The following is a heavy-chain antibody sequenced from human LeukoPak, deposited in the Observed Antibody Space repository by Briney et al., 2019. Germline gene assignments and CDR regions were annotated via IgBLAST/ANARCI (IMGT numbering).Heavy chain of an antibody. Sequence: GGSLRLSCAASGFIFDTHIMHWVRQAPGKGLEWVAVLSSNGGNEDYADSVKGRFTISRDNSKNTLYLQMNSLRAEDTAVYYCAKGGGGDHDYWGQGTLVTVSS. CDR1: GFIFDTHI. CDR2: LSSNGGNE. CDR3: AKGGGGDHDY. J-gene: IGHJ4*02. D-gene: IGHD2-21*02. V-gene: IGHV3-30*04.